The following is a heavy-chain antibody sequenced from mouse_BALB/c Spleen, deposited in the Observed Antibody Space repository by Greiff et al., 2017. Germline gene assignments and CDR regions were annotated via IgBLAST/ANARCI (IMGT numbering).Heavy chain of an antibody. CDR2: ISSGSSTI. CDR1: GFTFSSFG. V-gene: IGHV5-17*02. CDR3: ARDGSSPHYYAMDY. Sequence: EVKLMESGGGLVQPGGSRKLSCAASGFTFSSFGMHWVRQAPEKGLEWVAYISSGSSTIYYADTVKGRFTISRDNPKNTLFLQMTSLRSEDTAMYYCARDGSSPHYYAMDYWGQGTSVTVSS. D-gene: IGHD1-1*01. J-gene: IGHJ4*01.